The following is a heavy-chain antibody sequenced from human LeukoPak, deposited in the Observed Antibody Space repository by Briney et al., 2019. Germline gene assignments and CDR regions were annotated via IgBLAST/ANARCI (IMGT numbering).Heavy chain of an antibody. Sequence: SETLPLTCTVSGGSISSYYWSWIRQPAGKGLEWIGRIHTSGSTNYNPSLKSRLTMSVDTSKNQFSLNLNSVTAADTAVYYCAGAGDYGDYVGWFDPWGQGTLVTVSS. CDR1: GGSISSYY. D-gene: IGHD4-17*01. CDR3: AGAGDYGDYVGWFDP. V-gene: IGHV4-4*07. CDR2: IHTSGST. J-gene: IGHJ5*02.